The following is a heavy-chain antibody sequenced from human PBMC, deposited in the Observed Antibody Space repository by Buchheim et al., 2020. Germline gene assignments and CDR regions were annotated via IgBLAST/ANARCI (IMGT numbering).Heavy chain of an antibody. CDR2: ISYDGTNK. CDR1: GFTFSNYG. CDR3: AKAYPVGAQIVYYFDY. D-gene: IGHD1-26*01. V-gene: IGHV3-30*18. J-gene: IGHJ4*02. Sequence: QVQLVESGGGVVQPGRSLRLSCAASGFTFSNYGMHWVRQAPGKGLEWVAVISYDGTNKYYVDSVKGRFTISRDNSKNTLYLQMNSLRAEDTAVYYCAKAYPVGAQIVYYFDYWGQGTL.